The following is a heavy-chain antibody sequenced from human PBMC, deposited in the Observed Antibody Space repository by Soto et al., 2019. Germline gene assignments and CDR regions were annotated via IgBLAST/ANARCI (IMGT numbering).Heavy chain of an antibody. CDR2: INPSGGST. CDR1: RYTFTKFY. Sequence: ASVKVSGKASRYTFTKFYIHWLRQAPGQGLEWMGIINPSGGSTTYPQKFQGRVTMTRDTSTSTVHMELITLRSEDTAVYYCARSQVGRPLDVWGPGTTVTVSS. J-gene: IGHJ6*02. CDR3: ARSQVGRPLDV. V-gene: IGHV1-46*01. D-gene: IGHD1-26*01.